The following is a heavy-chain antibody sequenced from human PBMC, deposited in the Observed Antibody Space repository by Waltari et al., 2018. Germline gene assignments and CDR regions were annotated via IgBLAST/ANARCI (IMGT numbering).Heavy chain of an antibody. CDR3: AKDRNLYSSSWGIDP. D-gene: IGHD6-13*01. Sequence: EVQLLESGGGWVQPGGSLRVSCAASGVHFRCAVMCWVTQAPGKGLEWVSAISGSGGSTYYADSVKGRFTISRDNSKNTLYLQMNSLRAEDTAVYYCAKDRNLYSSSWGIDPWGQGTLVTVSS. CDR1: GVHFRCAV. CDR2: ISGSGGST. J-gene: IGHJ5*02. V-gene: IGHV3-23*01.